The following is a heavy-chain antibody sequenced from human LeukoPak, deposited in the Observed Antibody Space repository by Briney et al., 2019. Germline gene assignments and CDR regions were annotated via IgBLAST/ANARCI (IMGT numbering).Heavy chain of an antibody. Sequence: GGSLRLSCAASGFTFDDYAMHWVRQAPGKGLEWVSFISWDGGSTYYADSVKGRFTISRDNSKNSLYLQMNSLRAEDTALYYCAKDYSSVGYYYYGMDVWGKGTTVTVSS. J-gene: IGHJ6*04. V-gene: IGHV3-43D*04. CDR1: GFTFDDYA. CDR2: ISWDGGST. D-gene: IGHD6-19*01. CDR3: AKDYSSVGYYYYGMDV.